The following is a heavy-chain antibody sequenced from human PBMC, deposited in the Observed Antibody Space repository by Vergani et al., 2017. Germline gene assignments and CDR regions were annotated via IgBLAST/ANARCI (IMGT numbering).Heavy chain of an antibody. V-gene: IGHV4-39*01. CDR3: ARQARDGYNYPYDY. Sequence: QLQLQESGPGLVKPSETLSLTCTVSGGSISSSSYYWGWIRQPPGKGLEWIGIIYYSGSTYYNPSLKSRVTISVDTSKNQFSLKLSSVTAADTAVYYCARQARDGYNYPYDYWGQGTLVTVSS. J-gene: IGHJ4*02. CDR1: GGSISSSSYY. CDR2: IYYSGST. D-gene: IGHD5-24*01.